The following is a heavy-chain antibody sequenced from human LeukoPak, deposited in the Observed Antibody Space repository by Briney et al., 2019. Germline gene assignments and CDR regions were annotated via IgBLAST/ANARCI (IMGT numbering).Heavy chain of an antibody. CDR2: ISYDGSYK. V-gene: IGHV3-30*01. CDR1: GFTFSSYA. CDR3: ARSWNYNTGYFQH. J-gene: IGHJ1*01. D-gene: IGHD1-7*01. Sequence: GGSLRLSCAASGFTFSSYAMHWVRQTPGKGLEWVALISYDGSYKAYADSVKGRFTISRDNSKNTLYLQMNSLRAEDTAVYYCARSWNYNTGYFQHWGQGTLVTVSS.